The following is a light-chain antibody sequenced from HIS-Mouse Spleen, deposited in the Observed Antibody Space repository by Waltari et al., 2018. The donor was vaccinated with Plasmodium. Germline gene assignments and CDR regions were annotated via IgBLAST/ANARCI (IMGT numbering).Light chain of an antibody. CDR2: EGS. J-gene: IGLJ1*01. CDR1: SSDVGSYNL. Sequence: QSALTQPASVSGSPGQSITISCTGTSSDVGSYNLVSWYQQHPSKAPKRMIYEGSKRPSGVSNRCAGSKSGNTASLTSSGLQAEDEADYYCCSYAGSSTYVFGTGTKVTVL. V-gene: IGLV2-23*01. CDR3: CSYAGSSTYV.